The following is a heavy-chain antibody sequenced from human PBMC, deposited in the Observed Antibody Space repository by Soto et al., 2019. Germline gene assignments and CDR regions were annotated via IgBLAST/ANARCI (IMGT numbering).Heavy chain of an antibody. V-gene: IGHV4-59*01. CDR2: IYYSGST. J-gene: IGHJ6*03. CDR1: GGSISSYY. CDR3: ARVWTYYDTLTGYYPPQNYYYYYYMDV. D-gene: IGHD3-9*01. Sequence: PSETLSLTCTVSGGSISSYYWSWIRQPPGKGLEWIGYIYYSGSTNYNPSLKSRVTISVDTSKNQFSLKLSSVTAADTAVYYCARVWTYYDTLTGYYPPQNYYYYYYMDVWGKGTTVTVSS.